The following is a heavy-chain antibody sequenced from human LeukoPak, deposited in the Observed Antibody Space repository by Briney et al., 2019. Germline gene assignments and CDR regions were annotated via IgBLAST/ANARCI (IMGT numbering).Heavy chain of an antibody. V-gene: IGHV1-2*02. Sequence: ASVKVSCKASGYTFTGYYMHWVRQAPGQGLEWMGWINPNSGGTYYTRKFQGRVTMTRDTSITTAYMELSRLTSDDTAVYYCARSGFGSGISFDLWGQGTLVTVSS. CDR1: GYTFTGYY. CDR3: ARSGFGSGISFDL. CDR2: INPNSGGT. J-gene: IGHJ5*02. D-gene: IGHD3-10*01.